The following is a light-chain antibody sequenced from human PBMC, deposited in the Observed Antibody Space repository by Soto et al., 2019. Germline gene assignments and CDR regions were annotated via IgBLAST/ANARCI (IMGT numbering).Light chain of an antibody. CDR2: AAS. J-gene: IGKJ2*01. V-gene: IGKV1-39*01. CDR1: QIISTY. CDR3: QQSYSIRT. Sequence: DIQMTQSPSSLSASVGDRVTITCRASQIISTYLNWYQQKPGKAPKLLIYAASSLQSGVPSRFSGSGSGTYFTLTISSLQPEDFATYYCQQSYSIRTFGQGTKLEIK.